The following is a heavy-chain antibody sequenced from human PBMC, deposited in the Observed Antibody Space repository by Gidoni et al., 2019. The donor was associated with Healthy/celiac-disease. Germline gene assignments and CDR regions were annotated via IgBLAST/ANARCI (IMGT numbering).Heavy chain of an antibody. J-gene: IGHJ2*01. CDR1: GGSFSGYY. CDR3: ARVYSAYMSGSYLRHWYFDL. Sequence: QVQLQQWGAGLLKPSETLSLTCAVYGGSFSGYYWTWTRQPPGKGLEWIGEINHSGSTNYNPSLKSRVTISVDTSKNQFSLKLSSVTAADTAVYYCARVYSAYMSGSYLRHWYFDLWGRGTLVTVSS. CDR2: INHSGST. D-gene: IGHD1-26*01. V-gene: IGHV4-34*01.